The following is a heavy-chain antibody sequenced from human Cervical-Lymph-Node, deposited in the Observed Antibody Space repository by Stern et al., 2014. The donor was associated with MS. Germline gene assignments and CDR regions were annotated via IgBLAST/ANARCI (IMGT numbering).Heavy chain of an antibody. CDR3: AKVHSSYNGLDV. CDR2: ITWDTGSP. D-gene: IGHD2-21*01. V-gene: IGHV3-43*01. Sequence: EVQLVESGGVVVQPGGSLRLTCAASGFTFGDYTIHWVRQAPGQGLEWICLITWDTGSPSYADSVKGRFTISRDNSDNSLYLQMNSLRIEAAALYYCAKVHSSYNGLDVWGQGTTVTVSS. CDR1: GFTFGDYT. J-gene: IGHJ6*02.